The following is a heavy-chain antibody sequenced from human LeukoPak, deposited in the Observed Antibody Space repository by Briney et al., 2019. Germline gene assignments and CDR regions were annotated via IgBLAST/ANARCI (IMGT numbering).Heavy chain of an antibody. V-gene: IGHV4-38-2*02. CDR1: GYSISSGYY. D-gene: IGHD3-10*01. J-gene: IGHJ4*02. CDR3: ARDIVMGGSGSYQQAQFDY. CDR2: IYHSGST. Sequence: PLETLSLTCAVSGYSISSGYYWGWIRQPPGKGLEWIGSIYHSGSTYYNPSLKSRVTISVDTSKNQFSLKLSSVTAADTAVYYCARDIVMGGSGSYQQAQFDYWGQGTLVTVSS.